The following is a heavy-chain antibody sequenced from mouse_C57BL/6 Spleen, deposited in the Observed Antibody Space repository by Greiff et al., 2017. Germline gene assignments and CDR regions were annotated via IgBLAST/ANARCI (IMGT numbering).Heavy chain of an antibody. CDR3: ARDGDDGYSWFAY. J-gene: IGHJ3*01. CDR1: GFTFSSYA. D-gene: IGHD2-3*01. Sequence: EVKLMESGGGLVKPGGSLKLSCAASGFTFSSYAMSWVRQTPEKRLEWVATISDGGSYTYYPDNVKGRFTISRDNAKNNLYLQMSHLKSEDTAMYYCARDGDDGYSWFAYWGQGTLVTVSA. CDR2: ISDGGSYT. V-gene: IGHV5-4*01.